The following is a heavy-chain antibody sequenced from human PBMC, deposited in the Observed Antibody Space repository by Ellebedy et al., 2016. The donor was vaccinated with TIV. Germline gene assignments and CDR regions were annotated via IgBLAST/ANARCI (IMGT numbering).Heavy chain of an antibody. J-gene: IGHJ4*02. CDR2: INPSGGST. CDR1: GYTFTSYY. D-gene: IGHD3-10*01. V-gene: IGHV1-46*01. Sequence: AASVKVSCKASGYTFTSYYMHWVRQAPGLGLEWMGIINPSGGSTSYAQKFQGRITVTRDTSTSTLYMELSSLRSEDTAVYYGARSTVRGKYYFDYWGQGTLVTVSS. CDR3: ARSTVRGKYYFDY.